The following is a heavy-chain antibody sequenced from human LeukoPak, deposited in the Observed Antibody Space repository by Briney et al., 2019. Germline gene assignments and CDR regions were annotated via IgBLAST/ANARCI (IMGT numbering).Heavy chain of an antibody. CDR1: GGSISSYY. Sequence: SETLSLTCTVSGGSISSYYWSWIRQPPGKGLEWIGEINHSGSTNYNPSLKSRVTISVDTSKNQFSLKLSSVTAADTAVYYCARQRKGAPFDPWGQGTLVTVSS. J-gene: IGHJ5*02. CDR3: ARQRKGAPFDP. V-gene: IGHV4-34*01. CDR2: INHSGST.